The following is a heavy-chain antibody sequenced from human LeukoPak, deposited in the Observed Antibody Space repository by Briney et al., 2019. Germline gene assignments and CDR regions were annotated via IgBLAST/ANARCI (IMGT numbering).Heavy chain of an antibody. CDR1: GGSISSSSYY. CDR3: ARLPRVGFILDF. J-gene: IGHJ4*02. D-gene: IGHD2-15*01. CDR2: IYYSGST. V-gene: IGHV4-39*01. Sequence: SETLSLTCTVSGGSISSSSYYWGWIRQPPGKGLEWIGSIYYSGSTYYNPSLKSRVTISVDTSKNQFSLKLSSVSAADTAVYYCARLPRVGFILDFWGQGTLVTVSS.